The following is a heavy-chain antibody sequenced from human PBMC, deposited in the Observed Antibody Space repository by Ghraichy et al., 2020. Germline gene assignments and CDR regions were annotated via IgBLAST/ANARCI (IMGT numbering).Heavy chain of an antibody. CDR1: GFNFYGFE. V-gene: IGHV3-48*03. J-gene: IGHJ4*02. Sequence: GESLRLSCAASGFNFYGFEMNWVRQAPGKGLEWVSYISTRGTTVYYAESVRGRFHISRDNAKSSVYLQMDFLTADDSGTYYCARGEGRNDYWGQGTLVTVFS. CDR2: ISTRGTTV. CDR3: ARGEGRNDY.